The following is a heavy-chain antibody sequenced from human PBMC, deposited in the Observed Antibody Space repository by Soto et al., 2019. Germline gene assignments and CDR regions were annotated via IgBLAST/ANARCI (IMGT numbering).Heavy chain of an antibody. D-gene: IGHD7-27*01. CDR1: GVSISSYY. Sequence: SETLSLTCTVSGVSISSYYWSWIRQPPGKGLEWIGYIYYSGSTNYNPSLKSRVTISVDTSKNQFSLKLSSVTAADTAVYYCARLLTGNWFDPWGQGTLVTVSS. CDR3: ARLLTGNWFDP. J-gene: IGHJ5*02. CDR2: IYYSGST. V-gene: IGHV4-59*08.